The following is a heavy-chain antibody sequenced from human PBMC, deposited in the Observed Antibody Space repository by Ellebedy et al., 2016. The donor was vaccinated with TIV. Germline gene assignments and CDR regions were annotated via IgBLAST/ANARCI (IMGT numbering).Heavy chain of an antibody. Sequence: GESLKISCAASGFTFSPYAMAWVRQAPGKGLEWVSAITGSGDRTFYADSVKGRFTVSRDTSKNTLYLQMNSLRAEDTAIYYCAKDSGKYGWNSEYWGQGTQVTVSS. D-gene: IGHD3-10*01. V-gene: IGHV3-23*01. J-gene: IGHJ4*02. CDR1: GFTFSPYA. CDR2: ITGSGDRT. CDR3: AKDSGKYGWNSEY.